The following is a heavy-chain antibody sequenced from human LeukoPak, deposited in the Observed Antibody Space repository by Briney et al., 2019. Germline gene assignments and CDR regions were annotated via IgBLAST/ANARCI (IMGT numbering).Heavy chain of an antibody. J-gene: IGHJ4*02. CDR3: ARDRETTHYYDG. CDR1: GFTFSDYY. V-gene: IGHV3-11*01. Sequence: SCAASGFTFSDYYMSWIRQAPGKGLEWVSYISSSGSTIYYADSVKGRFTISRDNAKNSLYLQMNSLRAEDTAVYYCARDRETTHYYDGWGQGTLVTVSS. CDR2: ISSSGSTI. D-gene: IGHD3-22*01.